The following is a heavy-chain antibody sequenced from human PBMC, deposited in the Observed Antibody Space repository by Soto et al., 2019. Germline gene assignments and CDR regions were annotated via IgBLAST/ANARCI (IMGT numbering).Heavy chain of an antibody. V-gene: IGHV1-69*01. CDR2: IIPIFGTA. CDR1: GGTFSSYA. J-gene: IGHJ6*02. D-gene: IGHD3-3*01. CDR3: ARATRPITIFGNKRYYYYGMDV. Sequence: QVQLVQSGAEVKKPGSSVKVSCKASGGTFSSYAISWVRQAPGQGLEWMGGIIPIFGTANYAQKFQVRVTISADESTSTAYMALSSLRSEDTAVYSCARATRPITIFGNKRYYYYGMDVWGQGTTVTASS.